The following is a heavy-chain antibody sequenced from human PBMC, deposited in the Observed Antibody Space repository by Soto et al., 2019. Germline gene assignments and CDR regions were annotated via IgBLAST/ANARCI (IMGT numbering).Heavy chain of an antibody. Sequence: GGSLRLSCAASGFTFSSYGMHWVRQAPGKGLEWVAVIWYDGSNKYYADSVKGRFTISRDNSKNTLYLQMNSLRAEDTAVYYCASPLRSSPRWGQGTLVTVSS. D-gene: IGHD6-13*01. V-gene: IGHV3-33*01. J-gene: IGHJ4*02. CDR1: GFTFSSYG. CDR3: ASPLRSSPR. CDR2: IWYDGSNK.